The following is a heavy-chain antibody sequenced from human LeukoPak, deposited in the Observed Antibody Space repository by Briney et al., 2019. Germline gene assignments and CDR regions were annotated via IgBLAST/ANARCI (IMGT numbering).Heavy chain of an antibody. V-gene: IGHV4-59*01. CDR3: AGGGGDSSGWYYARRYYFVY. CDR1: GGSISSYY. Sequence: NPSETLSLTCTVSGGSISSYYWSWIRQPPGKGLEWIGYIYYSGSTNYNPSLKSRVTISVDTSKNQFSLKLSSVTAADTAVYYCAGGGGDSSGWYYARRYYFVYWGQGTLVTVSS. CDR2: IYYSGST. D-gene: IGHD6-19*01. J-gene: IGHJ4*02.